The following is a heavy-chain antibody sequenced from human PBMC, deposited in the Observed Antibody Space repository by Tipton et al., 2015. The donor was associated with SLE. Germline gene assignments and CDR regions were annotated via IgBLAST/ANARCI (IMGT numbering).Heavy chain of an antibody. D-gene: IGHD6-13*01. CDR2: INSDGSGT. J-gene: IGHJ4*02. V-gene: IGHV3-74*01. CDR1: GFTFSSYW. Sequence: GSLRLSCAASGFTFSSYWMHWVRQAPGKGLVWISRINSDGSGTTYADSVKGRSTVSRDNAKNTLYLQMNSLRAEDTALYYCTREVRQQGFDYWGQGTLVTVSS. CDR3: TREVRQQGFDY.